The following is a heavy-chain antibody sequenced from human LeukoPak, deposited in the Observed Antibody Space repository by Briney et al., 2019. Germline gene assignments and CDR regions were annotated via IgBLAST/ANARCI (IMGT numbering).Heavy chain of an antibody. CDR3: ARSAHCGGDCYPFDP. CDR1: GGSISSGGYY. D-gene: IGHD2-21*02. J-gene: IGHJ5*02. Sequence: SETLSLTCTVSGGSISSGGYYWGWIRQHPGKGLEWIGYIYYSGSTYYNPSLKSRVTISVDTSKNQFSLKLSSVTAADTAVYYCARSAHCGGDCYPFDPWGQGTLITVSS. V-gene: IGHV4-31*03. CDR2: IYYSGST.